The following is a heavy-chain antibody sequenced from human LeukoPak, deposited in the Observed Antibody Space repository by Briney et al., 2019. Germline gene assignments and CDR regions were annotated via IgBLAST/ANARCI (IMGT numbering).Heavy chain of an antibody. Sequence: GRSLRLSCAASGFTFSSYAMHWVRQAPGKGLEWVAVISYDGSNKHYADSVKGRFTISRDNSKNTLYLQMNSLRAEDTAVYYCAKNGYCSSTSCYKSLSWFDPWGQGTLVTVSS. CDR1: GFTFSSYA. CDR3: AKNGYCSSTSCYKSLSWFDP. V-gene: IGHV3-30*18. D-gene: IGHD2-2*03. J-gene: IGHJ5*02. CDR2: ISYDGSNK.